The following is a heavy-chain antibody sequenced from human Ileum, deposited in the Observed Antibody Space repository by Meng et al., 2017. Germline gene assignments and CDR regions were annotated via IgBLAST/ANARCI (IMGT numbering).Heavy chain of an antibody. Sequence: QVQLQEWGAGLLKPSETLSLTCAVYGGSFSGYYWSWIRQPPGKGLEWIGEINHSGSTNYNPSLKSRVTISVDTSKNQFSLKLSSVTAADTVVYYCARTSGWFYYWGQGTLVTVSS. CDR2: INHSGST. CDR3: ARTSGWFYY. CDR1: GGSFSGYY. J-gene: IGHJ4*02. D-gene: IGHD6-19*01. V-gene: IGHV4-34*01.